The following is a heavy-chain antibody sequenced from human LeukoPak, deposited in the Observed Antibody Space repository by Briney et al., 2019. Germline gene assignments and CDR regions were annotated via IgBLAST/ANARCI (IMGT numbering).Heavy chain of an antibody. D-gene: IGHD3-16*01. CDR1: ENTFTNYG. CDR3: AIGQGVITWGGADVYDV. J-gene: IGHJ3*01. Sequence: ASVTVSCKASENTFTNYGINWVRQAPGQRPEWMGWFSPYNGDTKYAPKLKGRVTLTADTLTSTAYMELRTLISDDTATYYCAIGQGVITWGGADVYDVWGQGTTVIVSS. CDR2: FSPYNGDT. V-gene: IGHV1-18*01.